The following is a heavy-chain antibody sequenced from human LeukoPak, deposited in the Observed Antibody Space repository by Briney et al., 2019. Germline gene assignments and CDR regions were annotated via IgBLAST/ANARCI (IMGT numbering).Heavy chain of an antibody. V-gene: IGHV3-7*01. CDR3: AKDLGGYFDY. J-gene: IGHJ4*02. CDR2: IKQDGSRR. CDR1: GFTFNDYW. Sequence: GGSLRLSCAASGFTFNDYWMTWFHQAPGKGLEWVANIKQDGSRRYYVDSVKGRFTISRDNAKNSLYLQMNNLRAEDTAVYYCAKDLGGYFDYWGQGTLVTVSS.